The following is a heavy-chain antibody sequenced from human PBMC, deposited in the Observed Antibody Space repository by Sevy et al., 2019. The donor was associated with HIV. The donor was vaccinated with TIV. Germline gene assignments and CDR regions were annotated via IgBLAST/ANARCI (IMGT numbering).Heavy chain of an antibody. CDR1: GFTFSNAW. Sequence: GGSLRLSCAASGFTFSNAWMSWVRQAPGKGLEWVGRIKSKTDGGTTDYAAPVKGRFTISREDSINTLYLQMNSLKTEDLAVYYCSPDLTVLRVPPGYCSSTSCYTRFDPWGQGTLVTVSS. D-gene: IGHD2-2*02. CDR2: IKSKTDGGTT. CDR3: SPDLTVLRVPPGYCSSTSCYTRFDP. J-gene: IGHJ5*02. V-gene: IGHV3-15*01.